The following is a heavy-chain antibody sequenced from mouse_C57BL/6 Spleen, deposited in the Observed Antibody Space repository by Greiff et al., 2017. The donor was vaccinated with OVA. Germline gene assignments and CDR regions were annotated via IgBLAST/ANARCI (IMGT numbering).Heavy chain of an antibody. CDR2: IYTSDSET. CDR1: GYTFTSYW. J-gene: IGHJ4*01. Sequence: QVQLQQPGAELVRPGSSVKLSCKASGYTFTSYWMDWVKQRPGQGLEWIGNIYTSDSETHYNQTFKDKATLSVDKSSSTAYMQLSSLTSEDSAVYYCARGECLLRRGYYYAMDYWGQGTSVTVSS. D-gene: IGHD1-1*01. CDR3: ARGECLLRRGYYYAMDY. V-gene: IGHV1-61*01.